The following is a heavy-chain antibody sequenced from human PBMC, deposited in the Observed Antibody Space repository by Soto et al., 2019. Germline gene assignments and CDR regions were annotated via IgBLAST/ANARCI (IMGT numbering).Heavy chain of an antibody. CDR3: ASSSGARYYDY. D-gene: IGHD2-15*01. CDR1: GGSISSGAYY. V-gene: IGHV4-31*03. J-gene: IGHJ4*02. CDR2: IYYSGST. Sequence: QVQPQESGPGLVKPSQTLSLTCTVSGGSISSGAYYWSWIRQHPGKGLEWIGYIYYSGSTYYNPSLKSRVTISVDTSKNQFSLKLSSVTAADTAVYYCASSSGARYYDYWGQGTLVTVSS.